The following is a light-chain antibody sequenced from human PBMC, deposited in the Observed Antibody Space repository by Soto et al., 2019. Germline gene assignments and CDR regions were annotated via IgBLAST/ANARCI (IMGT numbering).Light chain of an antibody. V-gene: IGKV1-5*01. Sequence: DIHMTQSPSTLSASVGDRVTITCRASQSISSWLAWYQQKPGKALKLLIYDASSLESGVPSRFSGSGSGTEFTLTITSLQPDDFATYYCQQYNSYPWTFGQGTKVDIK. CDR3: QQYNSYPWT. CDR1: QSISSW. CDR2: DAS. J-gene: IGKJ1*01.